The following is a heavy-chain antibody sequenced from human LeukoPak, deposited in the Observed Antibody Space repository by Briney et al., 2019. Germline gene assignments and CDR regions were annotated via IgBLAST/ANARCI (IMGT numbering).Heavy chain of an antibody. Sequence: GGSLRLSCVVSGFSISYNYMSWVRQAPGKGLEWVSVIYSAGDSYYGDAVKGRFIISKDNSKNTVYLQMNRLRPEDAAVYYCASHYCSAGSCYFDGWGQGTLVTVSS. J-gene: IGHJ4*02. V-gene: IGHV3-53*01. CDR3: ASHYCSAGSCYFDG. CDR1: GFSISYNY. D-gene: IGHD2-8*02. CDR2: IYSAGDS.